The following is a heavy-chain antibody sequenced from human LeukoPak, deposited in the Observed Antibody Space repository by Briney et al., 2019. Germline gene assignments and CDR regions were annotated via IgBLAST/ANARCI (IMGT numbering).Heavy chain of an antibody. CDR2: IYAGGTT. Sequence: PSGGSLRLSCAVSGFTVSRAYMNWVRQAPGKGLEWVSVIYAGGTTYYADSVRGRFSISRDTSKNTLYLQMNSLRAEDTAVYYCARGNVDIVATITNYWGQGTLVTVSS. CDR3: ARGNVDIVATITNY. J-gene: IGHJ4*02. V-gene: IGHV3-66*02. D-gene: IGHD5-12*01. CDR1: GFTVSRAY.